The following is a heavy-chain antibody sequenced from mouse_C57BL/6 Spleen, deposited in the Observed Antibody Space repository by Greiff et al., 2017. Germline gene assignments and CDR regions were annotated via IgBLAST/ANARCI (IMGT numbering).Heavy chain of an antibody. CDR1: GYTFTSYW. CDR2: IDPSDSYT. Sequence: VQLQQPGAELVMPGASVKLSCKASGYTFTSYWMHWVKQRPGQGLEWIGEIDPSDSYTNYNQKFKGKSTLTVDKSSSTAYMQLSSLTSEDSAVYYCARGGSSGSRDYWGQGTTLTVSS. V-gene: IGHV1-69*01. D-gene: IGHD3-2*02. CDR3: ARGGSSGSRDY. J-gene: IGHJ2*01.